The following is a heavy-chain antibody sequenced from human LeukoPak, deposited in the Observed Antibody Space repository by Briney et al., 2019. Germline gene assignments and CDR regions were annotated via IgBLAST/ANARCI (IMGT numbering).Heavy chain of an antibody. Sequence: PGGSLRLSCAASGFTFDDYAMHWVRQAPGKGLEWVSGISWNSSTIYYADSVKGRFTISRDNAKNSLYLQMDSLRAEDTAVYYCARDRLHYGEYEKTFDYWGQGTLVTVSS. CDR2: ISWNSSTI. J-gene: IGHJ4*02. CDR1: GFTFDDYA. CDR3: ARDRLHYGEYEKTFDY. V-gene: IGHV3-9*01. D-gene: IGHD4-17*01.